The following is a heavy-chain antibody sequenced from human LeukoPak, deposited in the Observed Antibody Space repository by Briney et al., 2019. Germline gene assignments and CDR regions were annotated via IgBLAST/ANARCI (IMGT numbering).Heavy chain of an antibody. CDR2: LWYDGSNE. Sequence: GESLRLSCVASGFTFRGYGMHWVRQAPGKGLEWLSLLWYDGSNEYYADSVKGRFTISRDNSKNTLYLQMNSLRADDTAVYYCAKGMTTGPRSVYHYMDVWGKGTTVTVSS. CDR3: AKGMTTGPRSVYHYMDV. J-gene: IGHJ6*03. D-gene: IGHD4-17*01. V-gene: IGHV3-33*06. CDR1: GFTFRGYG.